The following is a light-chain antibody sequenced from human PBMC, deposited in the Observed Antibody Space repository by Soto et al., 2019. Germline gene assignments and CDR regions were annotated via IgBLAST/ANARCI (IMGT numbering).Light chain of an antibody. CDR2: DVT. CDR3: GSYATSDTFV. V-gene: IGLV2-11*01. J-gene: IGLJ1*01. CDR1: SRDVRGYNY. Sequence: QSALTQPRSVSGSPGQSVAISCAGTSRDVRGYNYVPRYQQHPGKAPKLMSYDVTMLPSGVPDRFSGSKAVNTASLTISGLQPEDESDYYCGSYATSDTFVFGTRTKVTVL.